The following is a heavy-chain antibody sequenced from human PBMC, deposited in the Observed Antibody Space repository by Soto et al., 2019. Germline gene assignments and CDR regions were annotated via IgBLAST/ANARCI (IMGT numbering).Heavy chain of an antibody. V-gene: IGHV3-15*01. J-gene: IGHJ3*02. CDR2: IKSKTDGGTT. Sequence: EVQLVESGGGLVKPGGSLRLSCAASGFTFSNAWMSWVRQAPGKGLEWVGRIKSKTDGGTTDYAAPVKGRFTISRDDSKNTLYLQRNSLKTEDTAVYYCTTDIPYYYDSSGPTKQGGDIWGQGTMVTVSS. CDR3: TTDIPYYYDSSGPTKQGGDI. CDR1: GFTFSNAW. D-gene: IGHD3-22*01.